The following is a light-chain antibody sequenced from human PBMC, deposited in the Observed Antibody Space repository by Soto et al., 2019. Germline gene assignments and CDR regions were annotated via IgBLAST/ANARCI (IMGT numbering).Light chain of an antibody. CDR1: QSVSSW. J-gene: IGKJ1*01. CDR3: QQYHTLWT. Sequence: DIQMTQSPSSVSASVGDRVTITCRASQSVSSWLAWYHQKPGKAPKLLIYDASILESGVPSRFSGSGSETQFTLTISSLQPDDSGTYFCQQYHTLWTFGQGTKVDIK. V-gene: IGKV1-5*01. CDR2: DAS.